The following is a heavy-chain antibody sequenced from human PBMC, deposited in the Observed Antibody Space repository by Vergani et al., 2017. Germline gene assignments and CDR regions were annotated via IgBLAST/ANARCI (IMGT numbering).Heavy chain of an antibody. CDR3: VKDIAASGNYWYFDL. D-gene: IGHD6-13*01. V-gene: IGHV3-9*01. CDR2: INWNSDSI. Sequence: EVQLVESGGGLVQPGRSLRLSCAASGFTFDDYAMHWVRQAPGKGLEWVSGINWNSDSIAYADSVKGRLTISRDNANNSLYLQMNSLRAEDTALYYCVKDIAASGNYWYFDLWGRGTLVTVSS. J-gene: IGHJ2*01. CDR1: GFTFDDYA.